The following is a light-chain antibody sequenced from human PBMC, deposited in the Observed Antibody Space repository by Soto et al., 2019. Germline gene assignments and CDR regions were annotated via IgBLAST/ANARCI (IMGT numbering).Light chain of an antibody. CDR2: EVS. Sequence: QSVLTQAASVSGSPGQPITISCTGTSSDVGGYNYVSWYQQHPGKAPKLMIYEVSNRPSGVSNRFSGSKSGNTAYLPISGLQADDEADYYCSSYTSSSTLVVFGGGTKLTVL. CDR1: SSDVGGYNY. V-gene: IGLV2-14*01. CDR3: SSYTSSSTLVV. J-gene: IGLJ2*01.